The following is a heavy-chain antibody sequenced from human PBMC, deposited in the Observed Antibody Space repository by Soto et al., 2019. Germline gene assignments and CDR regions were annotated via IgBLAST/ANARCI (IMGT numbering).Heavy chain of an antibody. D-gene: IGHD2-2*01. V-gene: IGHV1-18*01. CDR1: GYTFTSYG. CDR2: ISAYNGNT. CDR3: ASAGCSSTSCYGPFDY. J-gene: IGHJ4*02. Sequence: ASVKVSCKASGYTFTSYGISWVRQAPGQGLEWMGWISAYNGNTNYAQKLQGRVTMTTDTSTSTAYMELRSLRSDDTAVYYCASAGCSSTSCYGPFDYWGQGTLVTVSS.